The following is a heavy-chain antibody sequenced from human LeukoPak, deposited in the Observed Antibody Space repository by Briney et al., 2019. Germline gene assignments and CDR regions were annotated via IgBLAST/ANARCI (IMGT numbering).Heavy chain of an antibody. J-gene: IGHJ4*02. CDR3: ANLFADSSGAFDY. V-gene: IGHV3-30*18. D-gene: IGHD3-22*01. CDR2: ISYDGSNK. CDR1: GFTFSSYG. Sequence: PVGSLRLSSAASGFTFSSYGMHWVRQAPGKGLEWVAVISYDGSNKYYADSVKGRFTISRDNSKNTLYLQMNSLRAEDTAVYYCANLFADSSGAFDYWGQGTLVTVSS.